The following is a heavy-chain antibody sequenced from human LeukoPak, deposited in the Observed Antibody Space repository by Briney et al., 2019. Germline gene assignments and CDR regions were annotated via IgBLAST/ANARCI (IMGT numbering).Heavy chain of an antibody. Sequence: GASVKVSCKVSGYTLTELSMHWVRQAPGKGLEWMGGFDPEDGETIYAQKFQGRVTMTEDTSTDTAYMELSSLRSEDTAVYYCATPYTMVRGVSYYGMDVWGKGTTVTVSP. J-gene: IGHJ6*04. CDR1: GYTLTELS. CDR2: FDPEDGET. V-gene: IGHV1-24*01. D-gene: IGHD3-10*01. CDR3: ATPYTMVRGVSYYGMDV.